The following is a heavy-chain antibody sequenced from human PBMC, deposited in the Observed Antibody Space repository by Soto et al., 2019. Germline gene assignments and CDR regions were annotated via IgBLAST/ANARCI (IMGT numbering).Heavy chain of an antibody. CDR3: AREFYDILTGRLDY. CDR1: GFTFSSYA. CDR2: ISYDGSNK. Sequence: GGSLRLSCAASGFTFSSYAMHWVRQAPGKGLEWVAVISYDGSNKYYADSVKGRFTISRDNSKNTLYLQMNSLRAEDTAVYYCAREFYDILTGRLDYWAREPWSPSPQ. D-gene: IGHD3-9*01. J-gene: IGHJ4*02. V-gene: IGHV3-30-3*01.